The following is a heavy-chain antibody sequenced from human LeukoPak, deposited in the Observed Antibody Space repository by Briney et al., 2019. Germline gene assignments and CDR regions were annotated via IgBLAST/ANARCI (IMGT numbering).Heavy chain of an antibody. Sequence: PSETLSLTCTVSGGSISSSSYYWGWIRQPPGKGLEWIGSIYYSGSTYYNPSLKSRVTISVDTSKNQFSLKLSSVTAADTAVYYCASLPYYHNAFDIWGQGTMVTVSS. CDR2: IYYSGST. J-gene: IGHJ3*02. CDR1: GGSISSSSYY. D-gene: IGHD3-9*01. V-gene: IGHV4-39*07. CDR3: ASLPYYHNAFDI.